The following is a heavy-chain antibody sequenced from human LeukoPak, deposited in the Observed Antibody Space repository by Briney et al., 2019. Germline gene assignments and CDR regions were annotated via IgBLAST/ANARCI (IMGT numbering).Heavy chain of an antibody. D-gene: IGHD3-9*01. CDR2: INYSGST. V-gene: IGHV4-59*01. J-gene: IGHJ3*02. CDR3: VRYFDWPYAFDI. CDR1: GGSISGYY. Sequence: PSETLSITCTVSGGSISGYYWSWIRQPPGKGLEWIGYINYSGSTNYNPSLKSRVTISVDTSKNQFSLKLTSVTAADTAVYHCVRYFDWPYAFDIWGQGTMVTVSS.